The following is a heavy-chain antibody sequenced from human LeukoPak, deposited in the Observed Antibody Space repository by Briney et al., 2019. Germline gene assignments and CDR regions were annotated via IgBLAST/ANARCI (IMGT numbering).Heavy chain of an antibody. Sequence: GGSLRLSCAASGFAFSSYSMNWVRQAPGKGLEWVSSISSSSSYIYYADSVKGRFTISRDNAKNSLYLQMNSLRAEDTAVYYCARDLISMVGADFDYWGQGTLVTGSS. D-gene: IGHD2-15*01. CDR1: GFAFSSYS. V-gene: IGHV3-21*01. CDR2: ISSSSSYI. J-gene: IGHJ4*02. CDR3: ARDLISMVGADFDY.